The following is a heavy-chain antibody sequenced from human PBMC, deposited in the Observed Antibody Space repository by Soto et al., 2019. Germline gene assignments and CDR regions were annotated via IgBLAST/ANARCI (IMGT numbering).Heavy chain of an antibody. CDR2: IYTSGST. D-gene: IGHD3-3*01. Sequence: QVQLQESGPGLVKPSETLSLTCTVSGGSISSYYWSWIRQPAGKGLEWIGRIYTSGSTNYNPSLRSRVTMSVDTSKNQFSLKLSSVTAADTAVYYCARDRAHSYYDFWSGYSTGGWFDPWGQGTLVTVSS. CDR3: ARDRAHSYYDFWSGYSTGGWFDP. J-gene: IGHJ5*02. CDR1: GGSISSYY. V-gene: IGHV4-4*07.